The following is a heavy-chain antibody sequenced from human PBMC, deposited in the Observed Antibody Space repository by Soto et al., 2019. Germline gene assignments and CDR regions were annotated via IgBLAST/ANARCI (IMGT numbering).Heavy chain of an antibody. CDR3: ARGRNVVAGTLGYFGY. CDR1: GFTFSDYA. J-gene: IGHJ4*02. CDR2: VTSNGGST. D-gene: IGHD6-19*01. Sequence: RGALRPSCGGSGFTFSDYAMHWGRQAPGKGLEYFSTVTSNGGSTYYANSVKGRFTISRDNSKNTLYLQMGSLRVEDMAEYYCARGRNVVAGTLGYFGYWGQGILVTVSS. V-gene: IGHV3-64*01.